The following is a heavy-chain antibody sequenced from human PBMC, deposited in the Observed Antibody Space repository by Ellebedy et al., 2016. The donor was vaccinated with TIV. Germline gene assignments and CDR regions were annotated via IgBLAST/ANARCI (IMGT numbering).Heavy chain of an antibody. CDR3: ARYEGTAGGIDY. V-gene: IGHV5-51*01. CDR1: GYSFTSYW. CDR2: IYPGDSHT. J-gene: IGHJ4*02. D-gene: IGHD6-13*01. Sequence: PGGSLRLSCKGSGYSFTSYWIGWVRQMPGKGLEWMALIYPGDSHTEYSPSFQGQVTISADKSIRTAYLQWSSLKASDTAMYYCARYEGTAGGIDYWGQGTLVTVSS.